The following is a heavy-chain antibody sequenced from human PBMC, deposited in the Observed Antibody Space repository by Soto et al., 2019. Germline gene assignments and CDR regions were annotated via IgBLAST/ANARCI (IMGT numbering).Heavy chain of an antibody. CDR2: ISGSGGST. CDR1: GFTFSSYA. J-gene: IGHJ4*02. D-gene: IGHD3-10*01. V-gene: IGHV3-23*01. Sequence: PGGSLRLSCAASGFTFSSYAMSWVRQAPGKGLEWVSAISGSGGSTYYADSVKGRFTISRDNSKNTLYLQMNSLRAEDTAVYYCARPGMVRVVIISPLAFSFHYWCQGTLVTVSS. CDR3: ARPGMVRVVIISPLAFSFHY.